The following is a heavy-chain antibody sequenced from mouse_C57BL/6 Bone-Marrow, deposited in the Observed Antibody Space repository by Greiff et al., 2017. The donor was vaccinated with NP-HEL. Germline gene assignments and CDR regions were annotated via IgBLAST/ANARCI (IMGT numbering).Heavy chain of an antibody. CDR3: ARTARMDY. J-gene: IGHJ4*01. V-gene: IGHV5-17*01. CDR1: GFTFSDYG. CDR2: ISSGSSTI. Sequence: EVHLVESGGGLVKPGGSPKLSCAASGFTFSDYGMHWVRQAPEKGLEWVAYISSGSSTIYYADTVKGRFTISRDNAKNTLFLQMTSLRSEDTAMYYCARTARMDYWGQGTSVTVSS. D-gene: IGHD1-2*01.